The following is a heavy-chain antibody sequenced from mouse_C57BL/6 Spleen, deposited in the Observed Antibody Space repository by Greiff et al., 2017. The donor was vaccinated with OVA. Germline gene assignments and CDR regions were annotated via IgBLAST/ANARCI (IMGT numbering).Heavy chain of an antibody. J-gene: IGHJ4*01. V-gene: IGHV5-6*01. CDR1: GFTFSSYG. CDR3: ARGGNSGAMDY. CDR2: ISSGGSYT. Sequence: EVNVVESGGDLVKPGGSLKLSCAASGFTFSSYGMSWVRQTPDKRLEWVATISSGGSYTYYPDSVKGRFTISRDNAKNTLYLQMSSLKSEDTAMYYCARGGNSGAMDYWGQGTSVTVSS.